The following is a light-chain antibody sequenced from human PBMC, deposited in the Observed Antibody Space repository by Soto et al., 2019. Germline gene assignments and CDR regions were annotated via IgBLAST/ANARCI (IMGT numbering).Light chain of an antibody. V-gene: IGKV1-33*01. Sequence: DIQMTQSPSSLSASVGVRVTITCQASQGISNYLNWYQQRPGKAPKLLIYDASNLETGVPSRFSGSGSGTDFTFTISSLQPEDIATYYCQQYDNLPLTFGGGTKVETK. J-gene: IGKJ4*01. CDR2: DAS. CDR1: QGISNY. CDR3: QQYDNLPLT.